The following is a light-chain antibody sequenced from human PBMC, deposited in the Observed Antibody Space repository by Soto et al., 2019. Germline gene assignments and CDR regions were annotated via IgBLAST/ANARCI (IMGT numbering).Light chain of an antibody. J-gene: IGKJ4*01. CDR2: DAS. CDR3: QQYDNLPLT. Sequence: IQMTQSPSSLSPSIGDRVTITCHASHDIRNSLNWYQQTPGKPPKLLISDASNLEAGVPSRFRGSGFGTDFSFTIISLQPEDIATYFCQQYDNLPLTFGGGTKLEIK. CDR1: HDIRNS. V-gene: IGKV1-33*01.